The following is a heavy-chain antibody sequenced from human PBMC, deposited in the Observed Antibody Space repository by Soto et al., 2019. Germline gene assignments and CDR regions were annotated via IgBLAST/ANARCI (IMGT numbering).Heavy chain of an antibody. V-gene: IGHV4-59*08. CDR1: GGSISSYY. D-gene: IGHD2-2*01. CDR2: IYYSGST. Sequence: PSETLSLTCTVSGGSISSYYWSWIRQPPGKGLEWIGYIYYSGSTNYNPSLKSRVTISVDTSKNQFSLKLSSVTAADTAVYYCARHNRGVVPAATFDYWGQGTLVTVSS. CDR3: ARHNRGVVPAATFDY. J-gene: IGHJ4*02.